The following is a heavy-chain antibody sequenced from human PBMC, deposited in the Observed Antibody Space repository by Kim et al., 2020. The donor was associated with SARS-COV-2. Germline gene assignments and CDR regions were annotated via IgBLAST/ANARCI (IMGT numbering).Heavy chain of an antibody. J-gene: IGHJ6*02. CDR1: GFTFGDYA. CDR2: IRSKAYGGTT. D-gene: IGHD5-18*01. Sequence: GGSLRLSCTASGFTFGDYAMSWVRQAPGKGLEWVGFIRSKAYGGTTEYAASVKGRFTISRDDSKSIAYLQMNSLKTEDTAVYYCTRDLHVDTAMATAETNPTYYYYYGMDVWGQGTTVTVSS. CDR3: TRDLHVDTAMATAETNPTYYYYYGMDV. V-gene: IGHV3-49*04.